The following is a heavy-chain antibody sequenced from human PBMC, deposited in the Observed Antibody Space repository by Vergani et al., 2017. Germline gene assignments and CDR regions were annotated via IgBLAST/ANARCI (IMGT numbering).Heavy chain of an antibody. Sequence: QVQLVESGGGVVQPGRSLRLSCAASGFTFSSYGMHWVRQAPGKGLEWVAVISYDGSNKYYADSVKGRFTISRDNSKNTLYLQMNSLRAEDTAVYYCARKDSSSRYMDVWGKGTTVTVSS. CDR2: ISYDGSNK. D-gene: IGHD6-6*01. J-gene: IGHJ6*03. CDR3: ARKDSSSRYMDV. CDR1: GFTFSSYG. V-gene: IGHV3-30*03.